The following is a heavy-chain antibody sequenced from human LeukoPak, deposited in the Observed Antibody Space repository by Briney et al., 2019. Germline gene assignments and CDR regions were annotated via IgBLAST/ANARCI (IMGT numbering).Heavy chain of an antibody. Sequence: ASVKVSCKASGYTFTSFGISWVRQAPGQGLEWMGWISAYSSSTNYAQKLQGRVTMATDTFTSTAYMELRSLRSDDTAVYYCARDWGDGYNYWGQGTLVTVSS. CDR1: GYTFTSFG. CDR3: ARDWGDGYNY. J-gene: IGHJ4*02. V-gene: IGHV1-18*01. D-gene: IGHD5-24*01. CDR2: ISAYSSST.